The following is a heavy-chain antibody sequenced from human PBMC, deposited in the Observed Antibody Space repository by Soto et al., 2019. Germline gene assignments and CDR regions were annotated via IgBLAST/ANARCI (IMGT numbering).Heavy chain of an antibody. D-gene: IGHD5-18*01. J-gene: IGHJ4*02. Sequence: RRLSCAASGFTFISYAMSWVRQAPGKGLEWVSSITSSGATTYYADSVKGRFIISRDNSKNTLHLQMNSLRAEDTAVYYCAKGGYSHGYIDHWGQGTLVTVHS. CDR2: ITSSGATT. V-gene: IGHV3-23*01. CDR3: AKGGYSHGYIDH. CDR1: GFTFISYA.